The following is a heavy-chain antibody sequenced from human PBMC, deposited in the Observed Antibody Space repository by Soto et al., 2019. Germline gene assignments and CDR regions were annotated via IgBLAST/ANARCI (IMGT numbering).Heavy chain of an antibody. D-gene: IGHD5-12*01. V-gene: IGHV3-74*01. CDR1: GFGFSSYW. CDR2: TNNDGSAT. Sequence: GGSLRLSCAASGFGFSSYWMHWVRQAPGKGLVWVSRTNNDGSATTYADSVRGRFTSFRDNAKNTLFLQMTSLGVEDTAVYYCAREMATISLGAFDIWGEGTMVTVSS. J-gene: IGHJ3*02. CDR3: AREMATISLGAFDI.